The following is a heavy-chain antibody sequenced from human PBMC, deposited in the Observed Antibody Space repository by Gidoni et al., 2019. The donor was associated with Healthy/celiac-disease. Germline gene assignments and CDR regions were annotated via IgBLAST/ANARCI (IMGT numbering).Heavy chain of an antibody. D-gene: IGHD4-17*01. Sequence: QVQLVESGGGVVQPGRSLRISCAASGFIFSNYAMHWVRQPPGKGLEWVAVISYDGSKKYYADSVKGRFTISRDNSKNTLYLQMNSLRAEDTAVYYCARDERLAGDGRGWFDPWGQGSLVTVSS. CDR2: ISYDGSKK. CDR1: GFIFSNYA. J-gene: IGHJ5*02. V-gene: IGHV3-30-3*01. CDR3: ARDERLAGDGRGWFDP.